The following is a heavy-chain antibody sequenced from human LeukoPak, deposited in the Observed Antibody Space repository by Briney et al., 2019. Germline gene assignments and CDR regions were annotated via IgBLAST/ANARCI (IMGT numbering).Heavy chain of an antibody. J-gene: IGHJ4*02. D-gene: IGHD1-14*01. CDR1: GYSISSGYY. V-gene: IGHV4-38-2*02. CDR2: IYHSGST. Sequence: PSETLSLTCTVSGYSISSGYYWGWIRQPPGKGLEWIGSIYHSGSTYYNPSLKSRVTISVDTSKNQFSLKLSSVTAADTAVYYCARNPPATAEFYFDYWGQGTLVTVSS. CDR3: ARNPPATAEFYFDY.